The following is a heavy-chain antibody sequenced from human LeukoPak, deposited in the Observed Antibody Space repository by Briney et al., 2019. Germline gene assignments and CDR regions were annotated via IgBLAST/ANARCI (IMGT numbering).Heavy chain of an antibody. V-gene: IGHV3-53*01. CDR1: GFTVSSNR. CDR3: VREREGSNSEH. Sequence: GGSLRLSCAASGFTVSSNRLSWVRQAPGMGLEWVSTIYSDGNTYYPDSVKGRFTISRDGSKNTLYLQLNSLRTEDTAIYYCVREREGSNSEHWGQGTLVTVSS. J-gene: IGHJ1*01. D-gene: IGHD1-26*01. CDR2: IYSDGNT.